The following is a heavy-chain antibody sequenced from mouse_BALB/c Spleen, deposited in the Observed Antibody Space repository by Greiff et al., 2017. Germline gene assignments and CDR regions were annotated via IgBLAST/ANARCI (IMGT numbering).Heavy chain of an antibody. CDR2: IYPGNVNT. CDR1: GYTFTSYY. J-gene: IGHJ3*01. CDR3: ARSDDYDDGFAY. Sequence: VQLQQSGPELVKPGASVRISCKASGYTFTSYYIHWVKQRPGQGLEWIGWIYPGNVNTKYNEKFKGKATLTADKSSSTAYMQLSSLTSEDSAVYFCARSDDYDDGFAYWGQGTLVTVSA. V-gene: IGHV1S56*01. D-gene: IGHD2-4*01.